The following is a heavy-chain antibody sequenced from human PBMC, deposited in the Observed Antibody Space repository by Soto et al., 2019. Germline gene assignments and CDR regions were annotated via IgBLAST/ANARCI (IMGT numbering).Heavy chain of an antibody. CDR3: ARYPDIVVVPAANDAFDI. J-gene: IGHJ3*02. CDR2: ISSSSSYI. V-gene: IGHV3-21*01. CDR1: GFTFSSYS. D-gene: IGHD2-2*01. Sequence: EVQLVESGGGLVKPGGSLRLSCAASGFTFSSYSMNWVRQAPGKGLEWVSSISSSSSYIYYADSVKGRFTISRDNAKNSLYLQMNSLRAEDTAVYYWARYPDIVVVPAANDAFDIWGQGTMVTVSS.